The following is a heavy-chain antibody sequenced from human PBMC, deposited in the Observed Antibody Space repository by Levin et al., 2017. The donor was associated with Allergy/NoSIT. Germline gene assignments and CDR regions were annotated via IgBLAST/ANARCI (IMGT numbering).Heavy chain of an antibody. Sequence: GASLKISCKGSGYSFTSYWIGWVRQRPGKGLEWMGTIWPPDSDTRYSPSFRGQVTISVDRSLSTAYLLWSSLPASASGIYYCARHPPDGTGWAFDIWGQGTMITVSS. J-gene: IGHJ3*02. D-gene: IGHD5-24*01. CDR2: IWPPDSDT. CDR1: GYSFTSYW. CDR3: ARHPPDGTGWAFDI. V-gene: IGHV5-51*01.